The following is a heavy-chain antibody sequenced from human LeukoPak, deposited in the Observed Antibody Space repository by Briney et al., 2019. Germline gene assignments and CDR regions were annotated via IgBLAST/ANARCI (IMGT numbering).Heavy chain of an antibody. CDR3: ARGGYYDTTDAFDI. D-gene: IGHD3-22*01. Sequence: PGGSLRLSCAASGFTFSDYYMSWIRRAPGKGLEWDSYICSSGSTIYYADPVRGRFTSSTDNAKNSLYLQMNSLRAEDTAVYYCARGGYYDTTDAFDIWGQGKMVTVPS. V-gene: IGHV3-11*01. CDR2: ICSSGSTI. J-gene: IGHJ3*02. CDR1: GFTFSDYY.